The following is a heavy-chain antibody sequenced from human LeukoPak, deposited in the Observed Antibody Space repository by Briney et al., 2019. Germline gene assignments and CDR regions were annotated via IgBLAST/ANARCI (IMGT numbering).Heavy chain of an antibody. J-gene: IGHJ4*02. CDR2: IKQDGAEK. Sequence: GGSLRLSCAASGFTFSSYWMGWVRQAPGKGLEWVASIKQDGAEKHYVDSVKGRFTISRDNAENSLYLQMNSLRVEDTAVYYCASGSSGRCFLYFEYWGQGALLTVSS. CDR3: ASGSSGRCFLYFEY. V-gene: IGHV3-7*01. D-gene: IGHD6-19*01. CDR1: GFTFSSYW.